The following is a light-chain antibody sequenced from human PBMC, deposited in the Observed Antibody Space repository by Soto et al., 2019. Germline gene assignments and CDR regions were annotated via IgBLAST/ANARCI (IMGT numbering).Light chain of an antibody. J-gene: IGKJ2*01. CDR3: QQYGGSPYT. Sequence: EIVLTQSPGPLSLSPGERATLSCRASQSVSNSYLAWYQQKPGQAPRLLIYGAASRATGIPDRFTGRGSGTDFIFTISRLEPEDFAVYFCQQYGGSPYTFGQGTKLEIK. V-gene: IGKV3-20*01. CDR1: QSVSNSY. CDR2: GAA.